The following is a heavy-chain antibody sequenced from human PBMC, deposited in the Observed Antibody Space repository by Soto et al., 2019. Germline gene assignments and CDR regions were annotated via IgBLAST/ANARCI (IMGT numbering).Heavy chain of an antibody. CDR1: GFTFDDYA. D-gene: IGHD6-19*01. Sequence: EVQLVESGGGLVQPGRSLRLSCAASGFTFDDYAMHWVRQAPGKGLEWVSGISWNSGSIGYADSVKGRFTISRDNAKNSLYLQMNSLKAEDTALYYCAKCGWYEGIAEYFQHWGQGTLVTVSS. CDR3: AKCGWYEGIAEYFQH. J-gene: IGHJ1*01. V-gene: IGHV3-9*01. CDR2: ISWNSGSI.